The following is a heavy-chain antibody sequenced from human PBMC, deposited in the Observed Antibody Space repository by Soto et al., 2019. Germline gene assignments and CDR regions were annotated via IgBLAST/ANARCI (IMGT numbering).Heavy chain of an antibody. V-gene: IGHV3-33*01. CDR1: GFTFSSYG. D-gene: IGHD2-2*01. J-gene: IGHJ6*02. Sequence: GGSLRLSCAASGFTFSSYGMHWVRQAPGKGLEWMAVIWYDGSNKYYADSVKGRFTISRDNSKNTLNLQMNSLRAEDTAVYYCARATYCISTSCYAALYYYYYGMDVWGQGTTVTVSS. CDR3: ARATYCISTSCYAALYYYYYGMDV. CDR2: IWYDGSNK.